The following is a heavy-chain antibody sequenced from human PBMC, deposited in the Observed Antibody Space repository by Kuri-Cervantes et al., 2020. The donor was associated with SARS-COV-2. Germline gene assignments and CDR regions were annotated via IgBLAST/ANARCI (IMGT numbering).Heavy chain of an antibody. CDR2: VDHSGTA. V-gene: IGHV4-34*01. CDR1: GGSFSGYY. D-gene: IGHD3-10*01. J-gene: IGHJ5*02. Sequence: SETLSLTCAVSGGSFSGYYWAWIRQPPGKGLEWLGEVDHSGTANYNPSLKSRGIISVDMSENRLSLRLSSVTAADTAVYYCAREKRGHNWFDPWGQGTLVTVSS. CDR3: AREKRGHNWFDP.